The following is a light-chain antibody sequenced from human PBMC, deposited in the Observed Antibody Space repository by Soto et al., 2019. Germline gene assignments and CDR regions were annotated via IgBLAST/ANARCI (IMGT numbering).Light chain of an antibody. J-gene: IGKJ1*01. CDR2: KAS. CDR1: QSISNW. V-gene: IGKV1-5*03. Sequence: DIQVTQSPSTLSASVGDRVTITCRASQSISNWLAWYQQKPGQAPKVLIYKASSLESGVPSRFSGSGSGTEFTLTISSLQTEDFATYYCQQYGANSPWTFGQGTKVEIK. CDR3: QQYGANSPWT.